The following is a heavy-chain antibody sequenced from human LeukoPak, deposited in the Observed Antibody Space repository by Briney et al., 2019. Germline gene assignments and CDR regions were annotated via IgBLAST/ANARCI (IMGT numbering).Heavy chain of an antibody. D-gene: IGHD6-19*01. CDR1: NGSLNSYY. CDR2: VYYSGRSGST. J-gene: IGHJ4*02. CDR3: ARRSRSSGWGGNLDS. V-gene: IGHV4-59*08. Sequence: KPSETLSLTCTVSNGSLNSYYWTWIRQPPGKGLEWIGFVYYSGRSGSTNYNPPLTSRVTISVDTSENQFYLKLPSLTAADTAMYYCARRSRSSGWGGNLDSWGQGTLVTVSS.